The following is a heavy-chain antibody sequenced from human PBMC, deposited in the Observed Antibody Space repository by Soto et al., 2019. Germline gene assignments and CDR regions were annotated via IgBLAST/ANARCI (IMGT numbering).Heavy chain of an antibody. CDR2: VYHSGST. CDR3: ARDSGITGTFDY. V-gene: IGHV4-59*01. Sequence: SETLSLTCTVSGDSITFYYWSWIRQPPGKGLEWIGYVYHSGSTNYNPPLKSRVTISVDKSNNQFSLKLSSVTAADTAVYYCARDSGITGTFDYWGQGTLVTVSS. CDR1: GDSITFYY. J-gene: IGHJ4*02. D-gene: IGHD1-20*01.